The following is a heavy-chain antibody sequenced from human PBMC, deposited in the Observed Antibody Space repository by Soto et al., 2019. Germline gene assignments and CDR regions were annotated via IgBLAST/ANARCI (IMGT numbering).Heavy chain of an antibody. CDR1: GGTFSSYA. V-gene: IGHV1-69*01. Sequence: QVQLVQSGAEVKKPGSSVKVSCKASGGTFSSYAISWVRQAPRQGLEWMGGIIPIFGTANYAQKFQGRVTITADESTSTAYMELSSLRSEDTAVYYCARDIGVITGTTGGSDYWGQGTLVTVSS. J-gene: IGHJ4*02. CDR3: ARDIGVITGTTGGSDY. D-gene: IGHD1-7*01. CDR2: IIPIFGTA.